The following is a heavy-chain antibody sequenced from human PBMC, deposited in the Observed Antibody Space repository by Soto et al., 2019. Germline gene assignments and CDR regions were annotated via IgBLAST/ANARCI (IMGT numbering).Heavy chain of an antibody. CDR1: GVSISSDSY. V-gene: IGHV4-38-2*02. J-gene: IGHJ4*02. Sequence: SETLSLTCTDTGVSISSDSYWGWMRQSPGKGLEWIGTLSHSGRTFYNPSLKSRVTISADTTKNQFSLSLTSVTAADTAVYYCGHLKTDTEVTPAPPLFDSWGQGTLVTVSS. CDR3: GHLKTDTEVTPAPPLFDS. D-gene: IGHD2-2*01. CDR2: LSHSGRT.